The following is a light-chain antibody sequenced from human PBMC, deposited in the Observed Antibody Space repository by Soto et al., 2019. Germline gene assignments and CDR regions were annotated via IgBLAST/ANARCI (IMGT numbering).Light chain of an antibody. CDR1: QSINNW. CDR3: QQYDNYPLS. J-gene: IGKJ4*01. V-gene: IGKV1-5*01. Sequence: DIQMTQSPSTLSASVGDRVTITCRASQSINNWLAWYQQKPGKAPKFLIYDASNLESGVPSRFRGSASATEFTRTISSLQPDDFATHYCQQYDNYPLSFGGGTKV. CDR2: DAS.